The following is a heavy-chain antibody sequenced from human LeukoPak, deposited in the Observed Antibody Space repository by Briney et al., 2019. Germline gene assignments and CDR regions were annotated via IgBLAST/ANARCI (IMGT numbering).Heavy chain of an antibody. J-gene: IGHJ4*02. CDR2: VYYTGST. Sequence: SSETLSLTCTVSGGSISNYYWRWVRQPPGKGLEWIGVVYYTGSTNYNPSLKRRVPISLAAPKNQISLLLSSVTIADTAVYYCVRGNKNSRLWQWPDFDSWGQGTLVTVSS. CDR1: GGSISNYY. CDR3: VRGNKNSRLWQWPDFDS. D-gene: IGHD6-19*01. V-gene: IGHV4-59*01.